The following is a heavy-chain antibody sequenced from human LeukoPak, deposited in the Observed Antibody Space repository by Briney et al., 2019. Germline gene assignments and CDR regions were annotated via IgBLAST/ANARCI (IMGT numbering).Heavy chain of an antibody. D-gene: IGHD2-2*01. CDR1: GYTFTGYY. V-gene: IGHV1-69*13. J-gene: IGHJ3*02. CDR2: IIPIFGTA. CDR3: ARAYATLRYCSSTSCYWGAFDI. Sequence: SVKVSCKASGYTFTGYYMHWVRQAPGQGLEWMGGIIPIFGTANYAQKFQGRVTITADESTSTAYMELSSLRSEDTAVYYCARAYATLRYCSSTSCYWGAFDIWGQGTMVTVSS.